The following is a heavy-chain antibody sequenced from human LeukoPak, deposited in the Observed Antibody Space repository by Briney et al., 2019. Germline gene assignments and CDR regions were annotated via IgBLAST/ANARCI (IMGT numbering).Heavy chain of an antibody. D-gene: IGHD3-3*01. CDR3: AKDRTPFGVVYYFDY. V-gene: IGHV3-23*01. CDR1: GFTFSSFV. CDR2: ISGSGGSA. Sequence: PGGSLRLSCAASGFTFSSFVMSWVRQAPREGLEWVSTISGSGGSAYYADSVRGRFTVSRDNSRNTLYLQMNSLRAEDTALYYCAKDRTPFGVVYYFDYWGQGTLVTVSS. J-gene: IGHJ4*02.